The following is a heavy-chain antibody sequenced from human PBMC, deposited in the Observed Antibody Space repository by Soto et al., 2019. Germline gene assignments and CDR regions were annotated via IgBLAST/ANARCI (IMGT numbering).Heavy chain of an antibody. Sequence: QVQLVESGGGVVQPGRSLRLSCAASGFTFSNYGMHWVRQAPGKGLEWVEVIWYDGSNKKYADSVKGRLTISRDNFRNTLYLQINSLRVEETGLYYCARDSSGRSKAAYYFDYWGRGTLVTVSS. CDR3: ARDSSGRSKAAYYFDY. CDR2: IWYDGSNK. D-gene: IGHD3-22*01. J-gene: IGHJ4*02. CDR1: GFTFSNYG. V-gene: IGHV3-33*01.